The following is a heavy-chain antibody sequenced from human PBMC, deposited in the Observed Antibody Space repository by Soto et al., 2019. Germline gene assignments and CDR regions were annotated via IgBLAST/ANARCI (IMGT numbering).Heavy chain of an antibody. Sequence: QVQLVESGGGVVQPGRSLRLSCAASGFTFSSYGMHWVRQAPGKGLEWVAVISYDGSNKYYADSVKGRFTISRDNSKNTLYLQMNSLRAEDTAVYYCAKERGCYYFDYWGQGTLVTVSS. CDR3: AKERGCYYFDY. D-gene: IGHD1-26*01. V-gene: IGHV3-30*18. CDR2: ISYDGSNK. CDR1: GFTFSSYG. J-gene: IGHJ4*02.